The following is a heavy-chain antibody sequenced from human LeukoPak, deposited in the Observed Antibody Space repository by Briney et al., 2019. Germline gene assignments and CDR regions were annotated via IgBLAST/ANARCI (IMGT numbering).Heavy chain of an antibody. CDR3: ARDTITVTTPCFDY. Sequence: ASVKVSCKASGYTFTGYYIDWVRQAPGQGLEWMGWINSDSGGTNYAQKFQGRVTMTRDTSTSTAYMELSSLRSDDTAFYYCARDTITVTTPCFDYWDQGTLVTVPS. CDR1: GYTFTGYY. V-gene: IGHV1-2*02. J-gene: IGHJ4*02. D-gene: IGHD4-17*01. CDR2: INSDSGGT.